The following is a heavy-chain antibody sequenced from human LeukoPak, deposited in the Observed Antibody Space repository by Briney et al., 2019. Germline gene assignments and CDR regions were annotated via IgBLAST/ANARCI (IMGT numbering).Heavy chain of an antibody. V-gene: IGHV3-33*01. CDR3: ARDSGSGWAGGDYYGMDV. CDR1: GFTFSSYG. Sequence: SGGSLRLSCAASGFTFSSYGMHWVRQAPGKGLEWVAVIWYDGSNKYYADSVKGRFTISRDNSKNTLYLQMNSLRAEDTAVYYCARDSGSGWAGGDYYGMDVWGQGTTVTVSS. D-gene: IGHD6-19*01. J-gene: IGHJ6*02. CDR2: IWYDGSNK.